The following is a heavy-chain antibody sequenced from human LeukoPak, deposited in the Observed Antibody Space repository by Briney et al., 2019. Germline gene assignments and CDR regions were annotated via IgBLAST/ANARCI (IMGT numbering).Heavy chain of an antibody. D-gene: IGHD2-21*02. CDR1: GGSISSYY. Sequence: SETLSLTCTVSGGSISSYYWSWIRQPPGKGLEWIGYIYYSGSTNYNPSLKSRVTISVDTSKNQFSLKLSSVTAADTAVYYCARATGDWTPYYFDYWGQGTLVTVSS. J-gene: IGHJ4*02. V-gene: IGHV4-59*12. CDR2: IYYSGST. CDR3: ARATGDWTPYYFDY.